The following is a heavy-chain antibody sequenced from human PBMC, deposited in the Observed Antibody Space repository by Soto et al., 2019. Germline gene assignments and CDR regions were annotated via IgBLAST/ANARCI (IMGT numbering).Heavy chain of an antibody. D-gene: IGHD5-18*01. J-gene: IGHJ5*02. V-gene: IGHV1-2*02. CDR2: INPNSGGT. Sequence: ASVKVSCKASGYTFTGYYMHWVRQAPGQGLEWMGWINPNSGGTNYAQKFQGRVTMTRDTSISTAYMELSRLGSDDTAVYYCARRALRGYSSMNWFDPWGQGTLVTVSS. CDR3: ARRALRGYSSMNWFDP. CDR1: GYTFTGYY.